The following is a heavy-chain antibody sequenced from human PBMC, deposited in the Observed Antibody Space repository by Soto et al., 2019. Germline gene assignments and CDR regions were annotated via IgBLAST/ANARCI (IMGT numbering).Heavy chain of an antibody. CDR1: GFTFSSYS. CDR3: ARDPVTMVRGALLNYYYGMDV. Sequence: EVQLVESGGGLVKPGGSLRLSCAASGFTFSSYSMNWVRQAPGKGLEWVSSISSSSSYIYYADSVKGRFTISRDNAKNSLYLQMNSLRAEDTAVYYCARDPVTMVRGALLNYYYGMDVWGQGTTVTVSS. D-gene: IGHD3-10*01. V-gene: IGHV3-21*01. CDR2: ISSSSSYI. J-gene: IGHJ6*02.